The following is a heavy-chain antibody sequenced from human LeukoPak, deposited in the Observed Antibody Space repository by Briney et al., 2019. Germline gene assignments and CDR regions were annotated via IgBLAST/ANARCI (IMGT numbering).Heavy chain of an antibody. CDR3: ARGREGYYDSSGPFDY. D-gene: IGHD3-22*01. J-gene: IGHJ4*02. CDR1: GGSFSGYY. V-gene: IGHV4-34*01. CDR2: INHSGSI. Sequence: PSETLSLTCAVYGGSFSGYYWSWIRQPPGKGLEWIGEINHSGSINYNPSLKSRVTISVDTSKNQFSLKLSSVTAADTAVYYCARGREGYYDSSGPFDYWGQGTLVTVSS.